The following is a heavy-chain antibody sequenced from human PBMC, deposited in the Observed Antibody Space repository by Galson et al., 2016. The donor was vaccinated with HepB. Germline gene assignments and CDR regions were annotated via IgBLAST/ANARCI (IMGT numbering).Heavy chain of an antibody. J-gene: IGHJ3*02. D-gene: IGHD4/OR15-4a*01. V-gene: IGHV4-4*07. CDR2: ISPSGST. Sequence: SETLSLTCTVSGDSISSCFWSWIRQPAGKRLEWIGRISPSGSTDSNPSLKSRVTMSLDTSKKRLSLKMTSVTAADAAMYFCARDLKAVPGAEEYDAFDIWGQGTLVTVSS. CDR3: ARDLKAVPGAEEYDAFDI. CDR1: GDSISSCF.